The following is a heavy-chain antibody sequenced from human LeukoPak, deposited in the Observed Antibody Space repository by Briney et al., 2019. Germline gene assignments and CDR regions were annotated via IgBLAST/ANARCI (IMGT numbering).Heavy chain of an antibody. CDR1: GFTFDDYA. CDR2: ISWNSGNI. V-gene: IGHV3-9*01. CDR3: TTDLHANIDY. J-gene: IGHJ4*02. D-gene: IGHD2/OR15-2a*01. Sequence: GGSLRLSCAASGFTFDDYAMHWVRQAPGKGLEWVSGISWNSGNIGYADSVKGRFTISRDNAKKFLYLQMNSLKTEDTAVYYCTTDLHANIDYWGQGTLVTVSS.